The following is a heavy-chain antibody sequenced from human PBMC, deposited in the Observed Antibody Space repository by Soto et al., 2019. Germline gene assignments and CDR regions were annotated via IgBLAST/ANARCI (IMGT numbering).Heavy chain of an antibody. CDR3: GKDPNGDYVGGFEF. CDR1: GFTFNNYA. V-gene: IGHV3-23*01. Sequence: PGGYLRLSCAAPGFTFNNYAMSWVRQAPGKELEWVSGISASGSRTFYADSVKGRFTVSRDFSKNTLSLHMDSLRAEVTAVYFCGKDPNGDYVGGFEFWGPGTMVTGSS. CDR2: ISASGSRT. D-gene: IGHD4-17*01. J-gene: IGHJ3*01.